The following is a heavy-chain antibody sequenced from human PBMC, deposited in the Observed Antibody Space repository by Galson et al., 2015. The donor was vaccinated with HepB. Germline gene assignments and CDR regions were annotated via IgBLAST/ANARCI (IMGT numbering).Heavy chain of an antibody. CDR2: IYSGGST. J-gene: IGHJ2*01. CDR3: ARDSTGQWLAPGWYFDL. D-gene: IGHD6-19*01. V-gene: IGHV3-53*04. Sequence: SLRLSCAASGFTVSSNYMSWVRQAPGKGLEWVSVIYSGGSTYYADSVKGRFTISRHNSKNTLYLQMNSLRAEDTAVYYCARDSTGQWLAPGWYFDLWGRGTLVTVSS. CDR1: GFTVSSNY.